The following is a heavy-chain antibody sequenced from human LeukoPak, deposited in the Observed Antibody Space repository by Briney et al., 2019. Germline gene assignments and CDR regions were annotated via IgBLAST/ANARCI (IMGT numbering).Heavy chain of an antibody. CDR2: IIPILGIA. Sequence: GASVTVSCKASGYPFITYAISWVRQAPGQGLEWMGRIIPILGIANYAQKFQGRVTITADKSTSTAYMELSSLRSEDTAVYYCARVSYGSGSDDYWGQGTLVTVSS. D-gene: IGHD3-10*01. CDR1: GYPFITYA. J-gene: IGHJ4*02. V-gene: IGHV1-69*04. CDR3: ARVSYGSGSDDY.